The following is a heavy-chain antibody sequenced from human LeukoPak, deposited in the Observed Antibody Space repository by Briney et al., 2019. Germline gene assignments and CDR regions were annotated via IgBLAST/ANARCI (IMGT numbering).Heavy chain of an antibody. J-gene: IGHJ4*02. CDR2: FDPEDGET. CDR1: GYTLTELS. D-gene: IGHD2-8*01. V-gene: IGHV1-24*01. CDR3: ATSSPRPSTNLPDY. Sequence: GASVKVSCKVSGYTLTELSMHWVRQAPGKGLEWMGGFDPEDGETIYAQKFQGRVTMTEDTSTDTAYMELSSLGSEDTAVYYCATSSPRPSTNLPDYWGQGTLVTVSS.